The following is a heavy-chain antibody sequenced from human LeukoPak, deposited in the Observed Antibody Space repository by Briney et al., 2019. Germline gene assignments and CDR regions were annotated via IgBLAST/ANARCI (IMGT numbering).Heavy chain of an antibody. D-gene: IGHD1-14*01. Sequence: GGSLRLSCAASGFTFSSYWMHWVRQAPGKGLVWVSRINSDGTSTRYADSVKGRFTISRDNAKNTLYLQMNSLRAADTAVYFCAREVSADSWYNWFDPWGQGNLVTVSS. CDR3: AREVSADSWYNWFDP. CDR2: INSDGTST. J-gene: IGHJ5*02. CDR1: GFTFSSYW. V-gene: IGHV3-74*01.